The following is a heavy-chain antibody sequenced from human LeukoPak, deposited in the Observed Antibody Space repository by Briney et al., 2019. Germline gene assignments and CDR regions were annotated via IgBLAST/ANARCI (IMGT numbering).Heavy chain of an antibody. CDR1: GFTFSSYE. CDR3: ARELPSSSWRLYYYYGMDV. V-gene: IGHV3-48*03. D-gene: IGHD6-13*01. Sequence: PGGSLRLSCAASGFTFSSYEMNWVRQAPGKGLEWVSYISSSGSTIYYADSVKGRFTISRDNAKNSLYLQMNSLRAEDTAVYYCARELPSSSWRLYYYYGMDVWGQGTTVTVSS. CDR2: ISSSGSTI. J-gene: IGHJ6*02.